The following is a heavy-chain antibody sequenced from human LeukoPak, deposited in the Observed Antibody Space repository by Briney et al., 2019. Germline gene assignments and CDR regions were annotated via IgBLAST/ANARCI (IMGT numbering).Heavy chain of an antibody. J-gene: IGHJ4*02. Sequence: GGSLRLSCAASGFTFSSYGMHWVRQAPGKGLEWVAVIWYDGSNKYYADSVKGRFTISRDNSKNTLYLQMNSLRAEDTAVYYCASYGGGETPFDYWGQGTLVTVSS. D-gene: IGHD3-10*01. CDR1: GFTFSSYG. CDR2: IWYDGSNK. CDR3: ASYGGGETPFDY. V-gene: IGHV3-33*01.